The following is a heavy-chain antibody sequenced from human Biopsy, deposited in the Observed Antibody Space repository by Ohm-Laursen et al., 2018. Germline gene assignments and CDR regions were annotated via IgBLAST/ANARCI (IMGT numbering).Heavy chain of an antibody. CDR3: ARGVLVTKYITAWYGLATYPKPSGFEYRGMDV. Sequence: GTLSLTWAVYGGTYSGYYWSWIRQPPGKGLEWIGEVHHDGRANYNPSLKSRVTISGDMSKKQFSLKLTSVTAADTALYFCARGVLVTKYITAWYGLATYPKPSGFEYRGMDVWGQGTTVTVSS. V-gene: IGHV4-34*01. CDR2: VHHDGRA. D-gene: IGHD5-18*01. J-gene: IGHJ6*02. CDR1: GGTYSGYY.